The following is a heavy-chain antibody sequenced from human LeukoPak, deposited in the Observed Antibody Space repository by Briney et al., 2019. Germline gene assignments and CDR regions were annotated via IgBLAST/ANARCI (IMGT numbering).Heavy chain of an antibody. CDR1: GGSFSGYY. V-gene: IGHV4-34*01. D-gene: IGHD3-22*01. Sequence: SETLSLTCAVYGGSFSGYYWSWTRQPPGKGLEWIGEINHSGSTNYNPSLKSRVTISVDTSKNQFSLKLSSVTAADTAVYYCAWGFTMIVLDYWGQGTLVTVSS. CDR2: INHSGST. J-gene: IGHJ4*02. CDR3: AWGFTMIVLDY.